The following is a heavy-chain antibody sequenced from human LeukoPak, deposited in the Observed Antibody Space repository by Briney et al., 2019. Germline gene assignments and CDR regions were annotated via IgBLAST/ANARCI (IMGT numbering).Heavy chain of an antibody. J-gene: IGHJ4*02. D-gene: IGHD3-22*01. V-gene: IGHV4-4*07. CDR1: GGSITGYY. Sequence: PSETLSLTCTVSGGSITGYYGNWIRQPAGQGLEWLGRVYSSGVGNYNPSLTSRVTTSVDTSKNQFSLKLTSLTAADTAVYYCAREEFLHEIDSSGYFVYWGQGTLVTVSS. CDR3: AREEFLHEIDSSGYFVY. CDR2: VYSSGVG.